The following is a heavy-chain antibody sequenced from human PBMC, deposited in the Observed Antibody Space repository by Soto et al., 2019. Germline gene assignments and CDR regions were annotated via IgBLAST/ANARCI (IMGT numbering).Heavy chain of an antibody. CDR1: GYSFTTYG. Sequence: QVQLVQSGGEVKKPGASVKVSCKTSGYSFTTYGISWVRQAPGQGLEWMGWISAYNGNTNYAQKLQDSVTMTTDPSTSPAYMELSSLRTDDTDVYYCAREGPAPYYYYGMDVWGQGSTVTVSS. J-gene: IGHJ6*02. CDR3: AREGPAPYYYYGMDV. CDR2: ISAYNGNT. V-gene: IGHV1-18*01.